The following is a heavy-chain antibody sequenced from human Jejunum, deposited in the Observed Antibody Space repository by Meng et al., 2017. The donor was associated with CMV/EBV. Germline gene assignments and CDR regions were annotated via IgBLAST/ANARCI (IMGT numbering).Heavy chain of an antibody. V-gene: IGHV4/OR15-8*02. CDR1: GGSLIGTNW. CDR2: IFHSGAT. CDR3: GDPPAGY. Sequence: LSLTCVVSGGSLIGTNWWNWLRQPPGGGLEWIGEIFHSGATNYNPSLKSRVTISIDNSKNQFSLKLTSMTAADTAVYFCGDPPAGYWGQGILVTVSS. J-gene: IGHJ4*02.